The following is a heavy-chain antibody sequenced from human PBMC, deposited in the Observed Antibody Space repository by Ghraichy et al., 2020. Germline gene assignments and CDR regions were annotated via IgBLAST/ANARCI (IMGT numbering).Heavy chain of an antibody. D-gene: IGHD4-23*01. CDR3: ARDPRWELSNPGDY. CDR2: IYSGGST. J-gene: IGHJ4*02. CDR1: GFTVSSNY. Sequence: GGSLRLSCAASGFTVSSNYMSWVRQAPGKGLEWVSVIYSGGSTYYADSVKGRFTISRDNSKNTLYLQMNSLRAEDTAVYYCARDPRWELSNPGDYWGQGTLVTVSS. V-gene: IGHV3-53*01.